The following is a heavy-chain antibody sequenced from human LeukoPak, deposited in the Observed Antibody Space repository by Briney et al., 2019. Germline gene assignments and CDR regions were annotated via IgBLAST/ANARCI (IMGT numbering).Heavy chain of an antibody. J-gene: IGHJ4*02. D-gene: IGHD6-13*01. CDR2: IYYSGST. CDR1: GGSISSYY. CDR3: ARGRGSSWYYFDS. Sequence: SETLSLTCTVSGGSISSYYWSWIRQPPGEGLEWIGYIYYSGSTNYNPSLKGRVTMTVDTSKNQFSLNLSSVTAADTAVYYCARGRGSSWYYFDSWGQGTLVTVSS. V-gene: IGHV4-59*12.